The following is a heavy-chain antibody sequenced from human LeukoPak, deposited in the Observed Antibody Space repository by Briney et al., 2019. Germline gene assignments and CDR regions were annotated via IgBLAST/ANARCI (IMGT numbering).Heavy chain of an antibody. D-gene: IGHD1-26*01. Sequence: GGSLRLSCAASGFTFSSYSMNWVRKAPGKGLEWVSSISSSSSYIYYADSVKGRFTISRDNSKNTLYLQMNSLRAEDTAVYYCAKDFIVGANGDFDYWGQGTLVTVSS. CDR1: GFTFSSYS. V-gene: IGHV3-21*01. CDR2: ISSSSSYI. J-gene: IGHJ4*02. CDR3: AKDFIVGANGDFDY.